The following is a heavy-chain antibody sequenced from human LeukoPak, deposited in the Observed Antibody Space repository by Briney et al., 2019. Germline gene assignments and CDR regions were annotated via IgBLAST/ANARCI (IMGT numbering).Heavy chain of an antibody. D-gene: IGHD2-21*02. V-gene: IGHV3-43D*03. CDR3: AKEVDCPSDCLFFHS. CDR2: ISWDGGST. CDR1: GFTFDDYA. Sequence: GGSLRLSCAASGFTFDDYAMHWVRPAPGKGLEWVSLISWDGGSTYYADSVKGRFTISRDNSKNSLYLQMNSLRPEDTALYHCAKEVDCPSDCLFFHSWGQGTLVTVSS. J-gene: IGHJ4*02.